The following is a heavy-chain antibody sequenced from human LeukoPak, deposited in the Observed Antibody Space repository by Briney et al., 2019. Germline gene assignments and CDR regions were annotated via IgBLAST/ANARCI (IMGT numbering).Heavy chain of an antibody. V-gene: IGHV4-34*01. CDR3: ARMPLIALFDY. Sequence: RPSGTLSLTCAVYGGSFSGYYWSWIRQPPGKGLEWIGEINHSGSTNYNPSLKSRVTISVDTSKNQFSLKLSSVTAADTAVYYCARMPLIALFDYWGQGTLVTVSS. D-gene: IGHD3-22*01. CDR2: INHSGST. J-gene: IGHJ4*02. CDR1: GGSFSGYY.